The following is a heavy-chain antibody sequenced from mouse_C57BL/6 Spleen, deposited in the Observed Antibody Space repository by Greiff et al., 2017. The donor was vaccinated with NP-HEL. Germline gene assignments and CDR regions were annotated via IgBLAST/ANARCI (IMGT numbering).Heavy chain of an antibody. V-gene: IGHV1-42*01. CDR2: INPSTGGT. J-gene: IGHJ2*01. CDR1: GYSFTGYY. D-gene: IGHD4-1*01. CDR3: ARWDPYYFDY. Sequence: EVQLQQSGPGLVKPGASVKISCKASGYSFTGYYMNWVKQSPEKSLEWIGEINPSTGGTTYNQKFKAKATLTVDKSSSTAYMQLKSLTSEDSAVYYCARWDPYYFDYWGQGTTLTVSS.